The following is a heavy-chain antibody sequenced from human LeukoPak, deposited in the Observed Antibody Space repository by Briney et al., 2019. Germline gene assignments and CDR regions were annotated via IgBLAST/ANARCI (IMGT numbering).Heavy chain of an antibody. CDR3: ARVSMAVAGTPFDY. CDR2: INPNSGGT. Sequence: ASVKVSCKASGYTFTGYYMHWVRQAPGQGLEWMGWINPNSGGTNYAQKFQGRVTMTRDTSISTAYMELSRLRSDDTAVYYCARVSMAVAGTPFDYWGQGTLVTVSS. D-gene: IGHD6-19*01. CDR1: GYTFTGYY. V-gene: IGHV1-2*02. J-gene: IGHJ4*02.